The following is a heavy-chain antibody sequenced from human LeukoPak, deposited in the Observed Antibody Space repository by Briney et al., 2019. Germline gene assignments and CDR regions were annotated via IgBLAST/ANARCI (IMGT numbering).Heavy chain of an antibody. J-gene: IGHJ4*02. V-gene: IGHV3-23*01. Sequence: GGSLRLSCAASGFTFSSSAMSWVRQAPGKGLEWVSAISGSGGSTYYADSVKGRFTSSRDKSKNNLYLQMHSLRAEDTAVYYCAKCNSSGWYWAVDYWGQGTLVTVSS. D-gene: IGHD6-19*01. CDR2: ISGSGGST. CDR1: GFTFSSSA. CDR3: AKCNSSGWYWAVDY.